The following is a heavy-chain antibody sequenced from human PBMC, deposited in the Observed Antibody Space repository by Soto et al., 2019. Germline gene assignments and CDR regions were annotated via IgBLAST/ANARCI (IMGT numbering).Heavy chain of an antibody. D-gene: IGHD6-19*01. CDR1: GFTFSSYG. CDR3: AKTFQQWLVLFAFAI. V-gene: IGHV3-30*18. Sequence: QVQLVESGGGVVQPGRSLRLSCAAYGFTFSSYGMHWVRQAPGKGLEWVAVISYDGSNKYYADSVKGRITISRDNSKNTLYLQMNSLRAEDTAVYYCAKTFQQWLVLFAFAIWGQGTMVTVSS. J-gene: IGHJ3*02. CDR2: ISYDGSNK.